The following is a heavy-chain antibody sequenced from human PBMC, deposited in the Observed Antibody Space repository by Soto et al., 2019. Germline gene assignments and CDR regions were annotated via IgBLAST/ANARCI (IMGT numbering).Heavy chain of an antibody. CDR1: ASTFTGYT. J-gene: IGHJ5*02. V-gene: IGHV1-18*04. Sequence: QVHLVQSGTEVKEPGASVKVSCKASASTFTGYTINWVRQAPGQGLAWMGWISTFNGNTKYAGNFEGRVTMTTTTSTTTAYMELTSLTFDDTAVYFGARGTVTSGRWFGPWGQGTLVSVSS. CDR3: ARGTVTSGRWFGP. CDR2: ISTFNGNT. D-gene: IGHD4-17*01.